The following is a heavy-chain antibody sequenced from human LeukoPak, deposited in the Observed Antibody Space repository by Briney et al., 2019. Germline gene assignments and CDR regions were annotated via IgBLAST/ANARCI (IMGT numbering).Heavy chain of an antibody. V-gene: IGHV3-7*01. Sequence: PGGSLRLSCAASGFPFSTYWMSWGRQAPGKGLEWVANIKEDGSEKYYVDSVKGRFTISRDNAKNSLYLQMNSLRAEDTAVYYCARDYQLGRAWFDPWGQGTLVTVSS. CDR3: ARDYQLGRAWFDP. D-gene: IGHD5-24*01. J-gene: IGHJ5*02. CDR1: GFPFSTYW. CDR2: IKEDGSEK.